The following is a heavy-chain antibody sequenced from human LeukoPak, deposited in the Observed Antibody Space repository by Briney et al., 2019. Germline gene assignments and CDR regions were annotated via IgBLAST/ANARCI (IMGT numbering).Heavy chain of an antibody. CDR1: GFTFSSFA. V-gene: IGHV3-23*01. D-gene: IGHD3-3*01. CDR2: ISGSGGTT. Sequence: GGSLTLSCAAAGFTFSSFAMSWVRQAPGKGLHWVSTISGSGGTTYYADSVKGRFTISRDTSKNMMYLQMNSPRVEDTAVYYCARDTTFGVVDDWGQGTLVTVSS. CDR3: ARDTTFGVVDD. J-gene: IGHJ4*02.